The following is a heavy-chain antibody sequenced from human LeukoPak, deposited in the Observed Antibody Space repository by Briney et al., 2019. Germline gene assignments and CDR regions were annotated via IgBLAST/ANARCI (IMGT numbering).Heavy chain of an antibody. CDR3: ATESYYYYYYMDV. CDR1: EYTFTDYY. Sequence: GASVKVSCKVSEYTFTDYYMHWVQQAPGKGLEWMGLVDPEDGETIYAEKFQGRVTITADTSTDTAYMELSSLRSEDTAVYYCATESYYYYYYMDVWGKGTTVTVSS. CDR2: VDPEDGET. V-gene: IGHV1-69-2*01. J-gene: IGHJ6*03.